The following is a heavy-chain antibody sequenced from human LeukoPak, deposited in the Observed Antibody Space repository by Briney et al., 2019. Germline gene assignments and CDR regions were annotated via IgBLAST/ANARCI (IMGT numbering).Heavy chain of an antibody. Sequence: LPISSQGSGYSSTTYWIGWVRQVPGKGLEWMGIIDPGDSDTRYSTPFQGQVTISADMSVTTAYLQWSSLKASDTAVYYCALGAVRGLHAFDIWGQGTMVTVSS. CDR1: GYSSTTYW. CDR2: IDPGDSDT. J-gene: IGHJ3*02. V-gene: IGHV5-51*01. CDR3: ALGAVRGLHAFDI. D-gene: IGHD3-10*01.